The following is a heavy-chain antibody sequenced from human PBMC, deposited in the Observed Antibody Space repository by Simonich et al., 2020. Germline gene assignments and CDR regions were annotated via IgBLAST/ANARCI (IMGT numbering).Heavy chain of an antibody. V-gene: IGHV1-2*02. CDR3: ARVPPTSGSYYYYYYYMDV. CDR2: INPNSGGT. Sequence: QVQLVQSGAEVKKPGASVKVSCKASGYTFTGYYMHWVRQAPGQGLEWMGWINPNSGGTNYAQKLQGRVTMTRDTSISTAYMELSRLRSDDTAVYYCARVPPTSGSYYYYYYYMDVWGKGTTVTVSS. D-gene: IGHD1-26*01. J-gene: IGHJ6*03. CDR1: GYTFTGYY.